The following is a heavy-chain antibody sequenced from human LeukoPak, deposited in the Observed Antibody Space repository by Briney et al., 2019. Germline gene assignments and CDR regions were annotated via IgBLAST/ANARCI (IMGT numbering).Heavy chain of an antibody. J-gene: IGHJ4*02. V-gene: IGHV4-59*01. CDR2: IYYSGST. CDR1: GGSISSYY. Sequence: PSETLSLTCTVSGGSISSYYWSWIRQPPGKGLEWIGYIYYSGSTNYNPSLKSRVTISVDTSKNQFSLKLSSVTAADTAVYYCAREESVVGATFGLDYWGQGTLVTVSS. CDR3: AREESVVGATFGLDY. D-gene: IGHD1-26*01.